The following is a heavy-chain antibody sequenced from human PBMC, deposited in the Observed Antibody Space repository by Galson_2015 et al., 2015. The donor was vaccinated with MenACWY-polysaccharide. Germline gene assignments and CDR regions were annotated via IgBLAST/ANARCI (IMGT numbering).Heavy chain of an antibody. CDR2: INRDGSNT. D-gene: IGHD6-25*01. CDR3: ARSAWFDI. CDR1: GFTFNTHW. V-gene: IGHV3-74*01. Sequence: SLRLSCAASGFTFNTHWMHWVRQAPGKGLMWVSRINRDGSNTDYADSVTGRFTISMDNAENSLYLQMNSLRAEDTAVYYCARSAWFDIWGQGTMATVSS. J-gene: IGHJ3*02.